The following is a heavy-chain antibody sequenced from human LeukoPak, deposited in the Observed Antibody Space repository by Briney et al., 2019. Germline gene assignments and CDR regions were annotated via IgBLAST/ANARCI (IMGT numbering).Heavy chain of an antibody. D-gene: IGHD6-19*01. Sequence: GGSLTLSCAASGFTFTSYAMSWVRQAPGKGLEWDSATSGSGASTYYADSVKGRFTISRDNSKNTLYRQMNSLRAEDTAVYYCATVAGRYWGQGTLVTVSS. V-gene: IGHV3-23*01. CDR2: TSGSGAST. J-gene: IGHJ4*02. CDR1: GFTFTSYA. CDR3: ATVAGRY.